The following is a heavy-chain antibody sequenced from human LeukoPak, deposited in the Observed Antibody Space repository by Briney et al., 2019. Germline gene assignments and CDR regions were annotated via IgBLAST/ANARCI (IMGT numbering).Heavy chain of an antibody. CDR1: GGTFSSYA. Sequence: ASVKVSCKASGGTFSSYAISWVRQAPGQGLEWMGGIIPIFGTANYAQKFQGRVTITADESTSTAYMELSSLRSEDTAVYYCARDPYSGSDLTALNWGQGTLVTVSS. CDR3: ARDPYSGSDLTALN. CDR2: IIPIFGTA. V-gene: IGHV1-69*13. J-gene: IGHJ4*02. D-gene: IGHD1-26*01.